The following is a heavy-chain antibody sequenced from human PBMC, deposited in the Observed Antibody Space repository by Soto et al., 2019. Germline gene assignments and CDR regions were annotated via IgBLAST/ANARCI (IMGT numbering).Heavy chain of an antibody. CDR2: IYYSGST. CDR3: ARRGSSWYRGDAFDI. V-gene: IGHV4-39*01. D-gene: IGHD6-13*01. Sequence: SETLSLTCTVSGGSISSSSYYWGWIRQPPGKGLEWIGSIYYSGSTYYNPSFKSRVTISVDTSKNQFSLKLSSVTAADTAVYYCARRGSSWYRGDAFDIWGQGTMVTVSS. J-gene: IGHJ3*02. CDR1: GGSISSSSYY.